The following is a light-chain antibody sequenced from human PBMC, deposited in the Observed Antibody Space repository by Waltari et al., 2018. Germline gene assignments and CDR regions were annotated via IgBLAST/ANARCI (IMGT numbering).Light chain of an antibody. CDR1: NIGSKT. V-gene: IGLV3-21*02. CDR3: QVWDSTTDRVV. CDR2: AES. Sequence: SYVLPQPPSVSVAPGQTARITCGGNNIGSKTLHWYQQYPGQAHVLVVYAESDRPSGIPERFSGSNSGNTATLSISRVEAGDEADYYCQVWDSTTDRVVFGGGTKLTVL. J-gene: IGLJ2*01.